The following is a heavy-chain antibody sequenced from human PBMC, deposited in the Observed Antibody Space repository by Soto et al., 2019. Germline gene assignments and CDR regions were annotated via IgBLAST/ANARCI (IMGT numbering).Heavy chain of an antibody. J-gene: IGHJ5*02. CDR2: INHSGST. CDR1: GGSFSGYY. Sequence: PSETLSLTCAVYGGSFSGYYWSWIRQPPGKGLEWIGEINHSGSTNYNPSPKSRATISVDTSKNQFSLKLSSVTAADTAVYYCASCYYYDSSGYMYNWFDPWGQGTLVTVSS. V-gene: IGHV4-34*01. D-gene: IGHD3-22*01. CDR3: ASCYYYDSSGYMYNWFDP.